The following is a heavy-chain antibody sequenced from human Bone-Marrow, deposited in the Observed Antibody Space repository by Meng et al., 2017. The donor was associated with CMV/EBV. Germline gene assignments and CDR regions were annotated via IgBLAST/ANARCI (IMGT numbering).Heavy chain of an antibody. CDR2: IHPHRGDT. J-gene: IGHJ4*02. D-gene: IGHD7-27*01. CDR3: ARDNNWGPDY. Sequence: ASVKVSCKASGYTFTAHYFHWVRQAPGQGLEWMGWIHPHRGDTNYAQQFQGRVTLTRDTSINTGYMELTRLTSDDTAVYYWARDNNWGPDYWGQGPLVTVSS. V-gene: IGHV1-2*02. CDR1: GYTFTAHY.